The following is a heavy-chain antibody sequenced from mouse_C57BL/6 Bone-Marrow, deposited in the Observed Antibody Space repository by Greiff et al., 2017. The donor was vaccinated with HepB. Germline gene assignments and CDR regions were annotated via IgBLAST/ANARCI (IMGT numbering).Heavy chain of an antibody. CDR2: IYPRSGNT. Sequence: VQLQESGAELARPGASVKLSCKASGYTFTSYGISWVKQRTGQGLEWIGEIYPRSGNTYYNEKFKGKATLTPDKSSSTAYMELRSLTSEDSAVYFCARRGKNYYFDYWGQGTTLTVSS. J-gene: IGHJ2*01. CDR3: ARRGKNYYFDY. CDR1: GYTFTSYG. V-gene: IGHV1-81*01.